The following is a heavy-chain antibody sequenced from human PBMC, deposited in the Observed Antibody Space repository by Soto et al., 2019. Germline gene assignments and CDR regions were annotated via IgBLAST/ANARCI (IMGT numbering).Heavy chain of an antibody. D-gene: IGHD3-9*01. J-gene: IGHJ6*02. V-gene: IGHV3-21*01. CDR3: AREGEYYDILTGAASYGMDV. Sequence: GGSLRLSCAASGFNFNSYTINWVRQAPGKRLEWLSSISSSGYIYYADSVKGRFTISRDNAKNSLYLQMNSLRAEDTAVYYCAREGEYYDILTGAASYGMDVWGQGTTVTVSS. CDR1: GFNFNSYT. CDR2: ISSSGYI.